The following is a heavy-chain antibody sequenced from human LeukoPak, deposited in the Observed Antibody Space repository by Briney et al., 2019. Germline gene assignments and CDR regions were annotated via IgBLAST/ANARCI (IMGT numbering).Heavy chain of an antibody. J-gene: IGHJ4*02. CDR1: GYSISSGYY. V-gene: IGHV4-38-2*02. D-gene: IGHD3-10*01. CDR3: ARLYYGSGRVDY. Sequence: KPSETLSLTCTVSGYSISSGYYWGWIRQPPGKGLEWIGSIYHSGSTYYNPSLKSRVTISVDTSKNQFSLKLSSVTAADTAVYYCARLYYGSGRVDYWGQGTLVTVSS. CDR2: IYHSGST.